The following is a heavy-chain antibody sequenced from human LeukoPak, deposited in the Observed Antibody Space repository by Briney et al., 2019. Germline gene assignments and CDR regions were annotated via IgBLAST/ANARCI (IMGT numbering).Heavy chain of an antibody. V-gene: IGHV4-59*01. CDR2: IYYSGST. CDR1: GGSISSYY. J-gene: IGHJ4*02. D-gene: IGHD5-18*01. CDR3: ARGAAGYSYG. Sequence: SETLSFTCSVSGGSISSYYWSWIRQPPGKGLEWIGHIYYSGSTNYNPSLKSRVTISIDTSKNQFSLWLSSVTAADTAVYYCARGAAGYSYGWGQGTLVTVSS.